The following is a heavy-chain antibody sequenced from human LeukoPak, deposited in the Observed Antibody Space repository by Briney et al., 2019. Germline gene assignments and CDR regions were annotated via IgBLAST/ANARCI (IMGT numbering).Heavy chain of an antibody. D-gene: IGHD4-17*01. Sequence: ASVKVSCKASGYTFTGYYMHWVRQAPGQGLEWMGRINPNSGGTNYAQKFQGRVTMTRDTSISTAYMELSRLRSDDTAVYYCATDDYGDQTRWFDPWGQGTLVTVS. CDR2: INPNSGGT. V-gene: IGHV1-2*06. CDR3: ATDDYGDQTRWFDP. CDR1: GYTFTGYY. J-gene: IGHJ5*02.